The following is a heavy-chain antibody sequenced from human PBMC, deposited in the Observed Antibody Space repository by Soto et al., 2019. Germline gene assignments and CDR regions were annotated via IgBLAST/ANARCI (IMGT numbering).Heavy chain of an antibody. J-gene: IGHJ4*02. CDR3: ARGPSGDKVDY. CDR2: IYNSGST. D-gene: IGHD1-26*01. CDR1: GGSINNNGYF. V-gene: IGHV4-30-4*01. Sequence: QVQLQASGPGVVEPSQTLSLTCTVSGGSINNNGYFWSWIRQPPGSGLEWIGHIYNSGSTYSNPSLKSRLTISVDTSENQFSLKLSSVTAADTAVYYCARGPSGDKVDYWGQGTLVTVSS.